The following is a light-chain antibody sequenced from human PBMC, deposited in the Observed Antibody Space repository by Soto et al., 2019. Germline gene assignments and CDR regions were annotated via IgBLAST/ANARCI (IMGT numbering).Light chain of an antibody. CDR2: AAS. J-gene: IGKJ4*01. Sequence: DIPMTQSPSSLSASVGDRVTITCRASQGISTYLAWYQQKPGKVPKLLIYAASTLQSGVPSRFSGSGSGADFTLTISSLQPEDVATYYCQEYNNAPLTFGGGTKVEIK. CDR1: QGISTY. V-gene: IGKV1-27*01. CDR3: QEYNNAPLT.